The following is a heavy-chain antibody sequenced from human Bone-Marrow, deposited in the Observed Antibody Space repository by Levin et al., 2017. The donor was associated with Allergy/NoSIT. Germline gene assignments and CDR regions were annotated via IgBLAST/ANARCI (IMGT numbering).Heavy chain of an antibody. Sequence: SQTLSLTCTVSGGSISTISHYWGWIRQPPGKGLEWIGSVYYSGGTYYSPSLQSRVTVSVDTSKNQFSLKLTSVTAADTAVYYCARHGDWGLFGVLTGSLNWFDPWGQGTLVTVSS. CDR1: GGSISTISHY. D-gene: IGHD3-3*01. J-gene: IGHJ5*02. CDR2: VYYSGGT. V-gene: IGHV4-39*01. CDR3: ARHGDWGLFGVLTGSLNWFDP.